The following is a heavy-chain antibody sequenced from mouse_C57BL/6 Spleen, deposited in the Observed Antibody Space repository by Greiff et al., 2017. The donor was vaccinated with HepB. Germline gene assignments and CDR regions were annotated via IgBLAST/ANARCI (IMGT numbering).Heavy chain of an antibody. Sequence: EVQLQQSGPELVKPGASVKISCKASGYTFTDYYMNWVKQSHGKSLEWIGDINPNNGGTSYNQKFKGKATLTVDKSSSTAYMELRSLTSEDSAVYYCARTYKDYFDYWGQGTTLTVSS. CDR2: INPNNGGT. CDR1: GYTFTDYY. V-gene: IGHV1-26*01. J-gene: IGHJ2*01. D-gene: IGHD1-3*01. CDR3: ARTYKDYFDY.